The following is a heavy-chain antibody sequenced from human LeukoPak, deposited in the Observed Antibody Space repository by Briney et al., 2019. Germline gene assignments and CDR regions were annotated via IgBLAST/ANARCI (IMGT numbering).Heavy chain of an antibody. D-gene: IGHD1-1*01. CDR2: INADNDNT. Sequence: GASVKVSCKASGYTFTSYAIHWVRQAPGQRLEWMGWINADNDNTKYSQKFQGRVTITRDTSASTAYMELSSLRSEDTAVYYCAIERISSLDYWGQGTLVTVSS. CDR3: AIERISSLDY. V-gene: IGHV1-3*01. CDR1: GYTFTSYA. J-gene: IGHJ4*02.